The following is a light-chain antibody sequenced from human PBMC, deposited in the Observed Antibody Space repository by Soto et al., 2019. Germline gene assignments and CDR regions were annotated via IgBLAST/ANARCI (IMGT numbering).Light chain of an antibody. CDR3: QQDYNLPGT. Sequence: EIVITQSPATPSLSPGEKATLSCRASQSVSSSYLSWYQQKPGQAPRLLIYGASTRATGIPARFSGSGSGTDFTLTISSLQPEDFAVYYCQQDYNLPGTFGQGTKV. CDR2: GAS. CDR1: QSVSSSY. J-gene: IGKJ1*01. V-gene: IGKV3D-7*01.